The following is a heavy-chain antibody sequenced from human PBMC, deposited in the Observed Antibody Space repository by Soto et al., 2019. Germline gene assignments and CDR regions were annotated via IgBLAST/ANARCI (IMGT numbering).Heavy chain of an antibody. V-gene: IGHV3-30*04. Sequence: QVQLVESGGGVIQPGRSLRLSCAASRFTFSTYAMHWVRQAPGKGLEWVAVISYDGSNKYYADSVKGRFTISRDNSKNTLPLQMNSLRAEDAAVYYGARGGYGGGHCFDYWGQGTLVTVSS. CDR3: ARGGYGGGHCFDY. CDR1: RFTFSTYA. D-gene: IGHD3-16*01. CDR2: ISYDGSNK. J-gene: IGHJ4*02.